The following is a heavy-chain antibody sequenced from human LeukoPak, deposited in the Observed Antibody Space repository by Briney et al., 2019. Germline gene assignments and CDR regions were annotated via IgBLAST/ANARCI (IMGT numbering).Heavy chain of an antibody. D-gene: IGHD2-2*01. Sequence: GGSLRLSCAASGFAFSSCAMSWVRQAPGKGLEWVANINEDGGGRYYVDSVKGRFTISRDNAKNSVHLQMNSLRAEDTAVYYCARDPYCSSTSCYCDYWGQGTLVTVSS. CDR2: INEDGGGR. V-gene: IGHV3-7*01. J-gene: IGHJ4*02. CDR3: ARDPYCSSTSCYCDY. CDR1: GFAFSSCA.